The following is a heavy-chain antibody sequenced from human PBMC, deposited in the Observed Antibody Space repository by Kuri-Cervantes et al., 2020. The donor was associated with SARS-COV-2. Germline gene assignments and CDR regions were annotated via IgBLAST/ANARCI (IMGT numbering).Heavy chain of an antibody. D-gene: IGHD2/OR15-2a*01. CDR3: AGPQNYYFDY. Sequence: TFGDYAMSWIRQPPGKGLEWIGYIYYSGSTYYNPSLKSRVTISVDTSKNQFSLKLSSVTAADTAVYYCAGPQNYYFDYWGQGTLVTVSS. CDR2: IYYSGST. J-gene: IGHJ4*02. CDR1: TFGDYA. V-gene: IGHV4-30-4*08.